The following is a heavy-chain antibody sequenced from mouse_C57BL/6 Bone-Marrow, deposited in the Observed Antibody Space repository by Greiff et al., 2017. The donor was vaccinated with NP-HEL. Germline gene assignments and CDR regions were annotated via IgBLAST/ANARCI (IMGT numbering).Heavy chain of an antibody. Sequence: EVKVVESGGGLVQSGRSLRLSCATSGFTFSDFYMEWVRQAPGKGLEWIAASRNKANDYTTEYSASVKGRFIVSRDTSQSILYLQMNALRAEDTAIYYCARDAYYGSSPDAMDYWGQGTSVTVSS. CDR1: GFTFSDFY. CDR3: ARDAYYGSSPDAMDY. CDR2: SRNKANDYTT. D-gene: IGHD1-1*01. V-gene: IGHV7-1*01. J-gene: IGHJ4*01.